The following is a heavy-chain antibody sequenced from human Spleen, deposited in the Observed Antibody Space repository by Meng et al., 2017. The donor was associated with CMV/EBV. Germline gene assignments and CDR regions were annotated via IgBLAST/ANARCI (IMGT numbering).Heavy chain of an antibody. CDR2: INHSGST. D-gene: IGHD4-17*01. V-gene: IGHV4-34*01. J-gene: IGHJ6*02. CDR3: ARLTTKGYYYYYGMDV. Sequence: GSLRLSCAVYGGSFSGYYWSWIRQPPGKGLEWIGEINHSGSTNYNPSLKSRVTVSVDTSKNQFSLKLSSVTAADTAVCYCARLTTKGYYYYYGMDVWGQGTTVTVSS. CDR1: GGSFSGYY.